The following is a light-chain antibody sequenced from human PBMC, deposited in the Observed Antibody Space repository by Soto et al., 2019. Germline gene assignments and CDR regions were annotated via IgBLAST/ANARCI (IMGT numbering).Light chain of an antibody. Sequence: EIVMTQSPATRSVSPGERATLSCMASQSVSSNLAWYQQKPGQAPRLLIYGASTRATGIPARFSGSGSGTEFTLTLSSLQSEDFAVYYCQQYNNWPWTFGQGTKVEIK. J-gene: IGKJ1*01. CDR3: QQYNNWPWT. CDR1: QSVSSN. CDR2: GAS. V-gene: IGKV3-15*01.